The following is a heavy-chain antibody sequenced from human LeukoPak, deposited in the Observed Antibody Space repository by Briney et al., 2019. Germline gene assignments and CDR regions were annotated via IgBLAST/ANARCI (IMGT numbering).Heavy chain of an antibody. J-gene: IGHJ6*02. CDR3: AGEITGCFGVVNGLDF. CDR2: ISTSGDGT. V-gene: IGHV3-23*01. D-gene: IGHD3-3*01. CDR1: GCTFSSHA. Sequence: GGSLRLSCAASGCTFSSHAMSWVRQAPGKGLEWVSTISTSGDGTYYADSVKGRFIISRDNSKNTLFLQMNSLRAEDTAVHYCAGEITGCFGVVNGLDFWGQGTTVTVSS.